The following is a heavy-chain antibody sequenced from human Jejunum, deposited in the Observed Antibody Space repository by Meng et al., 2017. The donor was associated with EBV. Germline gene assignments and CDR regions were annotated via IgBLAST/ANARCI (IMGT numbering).Heavy chain of an antibody. V-gene: IGHV4-34*01. Sequence: RQWGPGPLGHSETLSPTCAVYGGSFSDYYWSWIRQPPGKGLEWIGEIDHSGRTNYNPSLKSRVTLSLLTSKDHFSLRLSSVTAADTAVYYCATFNCTVGTCSFDSWGQGTLVTVSS. CDR2: IDHSGRT. J-gene: IGHJ4*02. D-gene: IGHD2-8*02. CDR1: GGSFSDYY. CDR3: ATFNCTVGTCSFDS.